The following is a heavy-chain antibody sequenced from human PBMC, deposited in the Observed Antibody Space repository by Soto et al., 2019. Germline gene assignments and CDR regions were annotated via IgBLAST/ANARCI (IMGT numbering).Heavy chain of an antibody. Sequence: QVQLEQSGAEVKKPGSAVKVSCKASGDSFSSYAISWVRQAPGQGLEWMGQVVPFLKTTNYAQRFQGRVTITTDDSTRTVYMELSSLRSEDTAVYYCARDCTDGECPLFYSGLDVWGQGTTVSVSS. CDR3: ARDCTDGECPLFYSGLDV. D-gene: IGHD2-8*01. V-gene: IGHV1-69*05. J-gene: IGHJ6*02. CDR1: GDSFSSYA. CDR2: VVPFLKTT.